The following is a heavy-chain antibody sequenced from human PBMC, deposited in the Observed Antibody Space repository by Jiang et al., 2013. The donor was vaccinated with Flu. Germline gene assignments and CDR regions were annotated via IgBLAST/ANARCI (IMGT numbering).Heavy chain of an antibody. J-gene: IGHJ3*02. V-gene: IGHV1-69*02. Sequence: WMGRIIPILGIANYAQKFQGRVTITADKSTSTAYMELSSLRSEDTAVYYCARPARSVHDAFDIWGQGTMVTVSS. D-gene: IGHD3-3*01. CDR3: ARPARSVHDAFDI. CDR2: IIPILGIA.